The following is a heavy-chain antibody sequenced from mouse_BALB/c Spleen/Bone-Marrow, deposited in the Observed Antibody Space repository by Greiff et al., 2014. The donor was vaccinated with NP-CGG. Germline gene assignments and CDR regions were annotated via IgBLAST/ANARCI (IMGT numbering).Heavy chain of an antibody. J-gene: IGHJ2*01. D-gene: IGHD2-14*01. V-gene: IGHV1S130*01. CDR3: ARHYRYAYYFDY. Sequence: QVQLQQSGSVLVRPGASVKLSCKASGYTFTNSWIHWAKQRPGQGLEWIGEIHPNSGNTNYNEKFKGKATLTVDTSSSAAYVDLSSLTSEDSAVYYCARHYRYAYYFDYWGQGTTLTASS. CDR2: IHPNSGNT. CDR1: GYTFTNSW.